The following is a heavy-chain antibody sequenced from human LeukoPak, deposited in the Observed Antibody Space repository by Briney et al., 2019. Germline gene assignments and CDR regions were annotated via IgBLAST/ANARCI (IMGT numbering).Heavy chain of an antibody. J-gene: IGHJ4*02. Sequence: SETLSLTCTVSGYSISSGYYWRWLRQPAGKGVEGLGRIYPSGSTNYNPSLNSRVTISVDPSNNQFSLKLSSVTAADTAVYYCAVGGYYYLYWGQGTLVTVSS. CDR3: AVGGYYYLY. CDR1: GYSISSGYY. CDR2: IYPSGST. D-gene: IGHD3-10*01. V-gene: IGHV4-61*02.